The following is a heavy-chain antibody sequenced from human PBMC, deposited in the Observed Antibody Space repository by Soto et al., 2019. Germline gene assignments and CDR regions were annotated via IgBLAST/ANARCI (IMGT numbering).Heavy chain of an antibody. CDR3: ASMASEECNSQGY. D-gene: IGHD4-4*01. CDR1: GGTFSSYA. CDR2: IIPIFGTA. Sequence: SVKVSCKASGGTFSSYAISWVRQAPGQGLEWMGGIIPIFGTANYAQKFQGRVTITADESTSTAYMELSSLRSEDTAVYYCASMASEECNSQGYWGQGNLVTVSS. V-gene: IGHV1-69*13. J-gene: IGHJ4*02.